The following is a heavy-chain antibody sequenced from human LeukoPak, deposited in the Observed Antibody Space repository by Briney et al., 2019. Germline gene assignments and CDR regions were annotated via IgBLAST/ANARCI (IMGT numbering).Heavy chain of an antibody. D-gene: IGHD5-24*01. V-gene: IGHV2-70*04. Sequence: ESGPTLVNPTQTLTLTCTFSGFSLSTSGMRVSWIRQPPGRALEWLARIDWDDDKFYSPSLKTRLTISKGTSKNQVVLTMTNMDPVDTATYYCARILPSKRDGYYDFWGQGTLVTVSS. J-gene: IGHJ4*02. CDR3: ARILPSKRDGYYDF. CDR2: IDWDDDK. CDR1: GFSLSTSGMR.